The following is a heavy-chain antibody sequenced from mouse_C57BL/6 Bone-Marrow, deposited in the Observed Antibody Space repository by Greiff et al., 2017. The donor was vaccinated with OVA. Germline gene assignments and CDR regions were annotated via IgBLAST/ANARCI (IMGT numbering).Heavy chain of an antibody. CDR3: ARASTGVDY. V-gene: IGHV5-16*01. Sequence: EVKLVESEGGLVQPGSSMKLSCTASGFTFSDYYMAWVRQVPEKGLEWVANINYDGSSTYYLDSLKSRFIISRDNAKNILYLQMSSLKSEDTATYYCARASTGVDYWGQGTTLTVSS. D-gene: IGHD4-1*02. J-gene: IGHJ2*01. CDR1: GFTFSDYY. CDR2: INYDGSST.